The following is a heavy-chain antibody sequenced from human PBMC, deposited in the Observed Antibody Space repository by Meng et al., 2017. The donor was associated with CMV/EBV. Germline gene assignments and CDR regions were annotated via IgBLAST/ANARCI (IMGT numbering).Heavy chain of an antibody. CDR2: MNPNSGNT. CDR1: GYTFTSYD. D-gene: IGHD2-2*02. Sequence: ASVKVSCKASGYTFTSYDINWVRQATGQGLEWMGWMNPNSGNTGCAQKFQGRVTMTRNTSISTAYMELSSLRSEDTAVYYCARGPVVPAAIRYRKNWFDPWGQGTLVTVSS. CDR3: ARGPVVPAAIRYRKNWFDP. V-gene: IGHV1-8*01. J-gene: IGHJ5*02.